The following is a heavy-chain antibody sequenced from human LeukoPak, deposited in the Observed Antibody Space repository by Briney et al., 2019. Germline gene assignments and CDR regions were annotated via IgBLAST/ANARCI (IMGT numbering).Heavy chain of an antibody. CDR1: GFTFSSYG. CDR3: AKDGSYITGYYYYMDV. V-gene: IGHV3-30*18. CDR2: ISYDGSNK. D-gene: IGHD3-3*01. Sequence: GGSLRLSCAASGFTFSSYGMHWVRQAPGKGLEWVAVISYDGSNKYYADSVKGRFTISRDNSKNTLYLQMNSLRAEDTAVYYCAKDGSYITGYYYYMDVWGKGTTVTVSS. J-gene: IGHJ6*03.